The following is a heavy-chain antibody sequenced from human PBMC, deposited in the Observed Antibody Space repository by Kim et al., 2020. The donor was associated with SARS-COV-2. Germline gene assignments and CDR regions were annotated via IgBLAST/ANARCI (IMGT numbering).Heavy chain of an antibody. CDR3: ARHLVVVPAATPNWFDP. V-gene: IGHV4-39*01. J-gene: IGHJ5*02. CDR1: GGSISSSSYY. CDR2: IYYSGST. D-gene: IGHD2-2*01. Sequence: SETLSLTCTVSGGSISSSSYYWGWIRQPPGKGLEWIGSIYYSGSTYYNPSLKSRVTISVDTSKNQFSLKLSSVTAADTAVYYCARHLVVVPAATPNWFDPWGQGTLVTVSS.